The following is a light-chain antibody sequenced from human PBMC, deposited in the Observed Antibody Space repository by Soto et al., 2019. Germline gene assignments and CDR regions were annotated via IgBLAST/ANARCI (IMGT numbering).Light chain of an antibody. Sequence: EIVLTQSPGTLSLSPGERATLSCRDSQSVSSSYLAWYQQKPGQAPRLLIYGASSRATGIPDRFSGSGSGTDFTLTISRLEPEDLAVYYCQQYGSSPYTFGQGTKLEIK. CDR1: QSVSSSY. CDR3: QQYGSSPYT. CDR2: GAS. V-gene: IGKV3-20*01. J-gene: IGKJ2*01.